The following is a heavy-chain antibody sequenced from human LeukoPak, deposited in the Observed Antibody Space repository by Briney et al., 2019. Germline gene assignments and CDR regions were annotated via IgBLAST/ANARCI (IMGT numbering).Heavy chain of an antibody. Sequence: GGSLSLSCEASGLTFSGYDMNWVRQAPGKGLEWISYISSSGNTIYYAHSVKGRFTISRDNAQNSLYLQMSSLRAEGSAVYYCAKDRVLDYWGQGTLVTVSS. CDR3: AKDRVLDY. V-gene: IGHV3-48*03. J-gene: IGHJ4*02. CDR1: GLTFSGYD. CDR2: ISSSGNTI.